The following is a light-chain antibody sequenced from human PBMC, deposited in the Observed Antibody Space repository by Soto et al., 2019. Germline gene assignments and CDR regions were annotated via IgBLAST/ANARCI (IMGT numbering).Light chain of an antibody. V-gene: IGLV2-11*01. J-gene: IGLJ1*01. CDR3: CSYAGSLKV. CDR2: DVS. Sequence: QSALTQPRSVSGSPGQSVTISCTGTSSDVGGYNYVSWYKQHPGKAPKLMIYDVSKRPSGVPDRFSGSKSGNTASLTLSGLQAEDEADYYCCSYAGSLKVFGTGTQVTVV. CDR1: SSDVGGYNY.